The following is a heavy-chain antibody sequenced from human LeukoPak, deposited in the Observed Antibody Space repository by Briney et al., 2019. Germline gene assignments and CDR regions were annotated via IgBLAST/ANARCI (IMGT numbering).Heavy chain of an antibody. CDR1: GGSISSYY. V-gene: IGHV4-59*01. Sequence: SETLSLTCTVSGGSISSYYWSWIRQPPGKGLEWIGYIYYSGSTNYNPSLKSRVTISVDTSKNQFSLKLSSVTAADTAVYYCASLGYCSSTSCSNPGGFDYWGQGTLVTASS. CDR3: ASLGYCSSTSCSNPGGFDY. J-gene: IGHJ4*02. CDR2: IYYSGST. D-gene: IGHD2-2*01.